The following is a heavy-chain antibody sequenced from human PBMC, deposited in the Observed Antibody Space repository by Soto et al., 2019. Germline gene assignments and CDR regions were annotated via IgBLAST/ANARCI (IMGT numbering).Heavy chain of an antibody. CDR3: ARTGDYFGWFDP. J-gene: IGHJ5*02. D-gene: IGHD4-17*01. CDR2: ISAYNGNT. Sequence: SSVKVSCKASGCTFTSYGISWVRQAPGQGLEWMGWISAYNGNTNYAQKLQGRVTMTTDTSTSTAYMELRSLRSDDTAVYYCARTGDYFGWFDPWGQGTLVTVSS. V-gene: IGHV1-18*04. CDR1: GCTFTSYG.